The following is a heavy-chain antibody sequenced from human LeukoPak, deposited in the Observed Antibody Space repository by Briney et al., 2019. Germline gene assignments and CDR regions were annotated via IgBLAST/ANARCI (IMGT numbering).Heavy chain of an antibody. CDR2: VKSKTDGGTT. CDR1: GFTFNDAW. D-gene: IGHD4-17*01. CDR3: TTDRGGVDYGDPFRHFDY. J-gene: IGHJ4*02. Sequence: GGSLRLSCAASGFTFNDAWMSWVCQAPGKGLEWVGRVKSKTDGGTTDYAAPVKGRFTISRDDSKNTLYLQMNSLKTEDTAVYYCTTDRGGVDYGDPFRHFDYWGQGALVTVSS. V-gene: IGHV3-15*01.